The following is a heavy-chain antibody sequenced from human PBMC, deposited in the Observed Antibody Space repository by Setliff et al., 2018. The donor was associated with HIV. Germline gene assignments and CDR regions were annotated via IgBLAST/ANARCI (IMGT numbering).Heavy chain of an antibody. Sequence: GESLKISCKGSGKSLSNYWINWVRQMPGKGLEWRGRIDPSDSYINYGPSVQGHVTISADRSTNTAFLQWSSLKASDSAMYYCSRGIAVAGHDFANTPGDIWGQGTMVTVSS. CDR1: GKSLSNYW. J-gene: IGHJ3*02. V-gene: IGHV5-10-1*01. D-gene: IGHD6-19*01. CDR2: IDPSDSYI. CDR3: SRGIAVAGHDFANTPGDI.